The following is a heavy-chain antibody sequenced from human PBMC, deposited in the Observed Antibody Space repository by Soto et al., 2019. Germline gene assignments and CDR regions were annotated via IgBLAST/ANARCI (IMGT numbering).Heavy chain of an antibody. J-gene: IGHJ6*02. V-gene: IGHV4-59*08. CDR1: GGSISSYY. D-gene: IGHD2-8*02. CDR2: IYYSGST. CDR3: ARLDSGGDYYYGMDV. Sequence: SETLCLTCTVSGGSISSYYWSWIRQPPGKGLEWIGYIYYSGSTNYNPSLKSRVTISVDTSKNQFSLKLSSVTAADTAVYYCARLDSGGDYYYGMDVWGQGTTVTGSS.